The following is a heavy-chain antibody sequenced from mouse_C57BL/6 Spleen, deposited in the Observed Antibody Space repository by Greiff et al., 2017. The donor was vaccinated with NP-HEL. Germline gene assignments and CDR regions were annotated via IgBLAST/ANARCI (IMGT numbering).Heavy chain of an antibody. CDR1: GFNIKDYY. CDR2: IDPEDGDT. D-gene: IGHD2-4*01. J-gene: IGHJ3*01. Sequence: EVQLQQSGAELVRPGASVKLSCTASGFNIKDYYMHWVKQRPEQGLEWIGRIDPEDGDTEYAPKFQGKATMTADTSSNTAYLQLSSLTSEDTAVYYCTTRGYDYDEAYWGQGTLVTVSA. V-gene: IGHV14-1*01. CDR3: TTRGYDYDEAY.